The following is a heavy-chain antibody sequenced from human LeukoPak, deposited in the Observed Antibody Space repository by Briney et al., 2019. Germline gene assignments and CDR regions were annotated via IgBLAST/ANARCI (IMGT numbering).Heavy chain of an antibody. V-gene: IGHV4-59*01. Sequence: SETLSLTCTVSGGSISSYYWSWIRQPPGKGLEWIGYIQNSVTSYTDNPSLQSRVTISVDTSKNQFSLRVTSVTAADTAVYYCVRSPQLDPWGQGTLVTVSS. CDR3: VRSPQLDP. CDR2: IQNSVTSY. J-gene: IGHJ5*02. CDR1: GGSISSYY.